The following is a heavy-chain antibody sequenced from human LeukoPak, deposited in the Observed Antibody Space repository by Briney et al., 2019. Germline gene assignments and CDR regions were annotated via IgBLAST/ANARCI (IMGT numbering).Heavy chain of an antibody. J-gene: IGHJ6*03. CDR3: ARDDSYYYGSGGYYMDV. V-gene: IGHV3-48*04. Sequence: GGSLRLSCAASGFTFSSYSMNWVRQAPGKGLEWVSYISSSSSAIFYAGSVKGRFTISRDNAKNSLYLQMNSLRAEDTAVYYCARDDSYYYGSGGYYMDVWGKGTTVTVSS. CDR1: GFTFSSYS. D-gene: IGHD3-10*01. CDR2: ISSSSSAI.